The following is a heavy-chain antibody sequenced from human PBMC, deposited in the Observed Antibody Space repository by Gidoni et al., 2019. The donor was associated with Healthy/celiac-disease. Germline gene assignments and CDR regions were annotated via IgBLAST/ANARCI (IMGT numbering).Heavy chain of an antibody. CDR3: ARPRRYYDSQAFDI. J-gene: IGHJ3*02. D-gene: IGHD3-22*01. CDR2: INHSGST. Sequence: QVQLQQWGAGMLKPSETLSLTCAVYGGSFSGYYWSWIRQPPGKGLEWIGEINHSGSTNYNPSLKSRVTISVDTSKNQFSLKLSSVTAADTAVYYCARPRRYYDSQAFDIWGQGTMVTVSS. CDR1: GGSFSGYY. V-gene: IGHV4-34*01.